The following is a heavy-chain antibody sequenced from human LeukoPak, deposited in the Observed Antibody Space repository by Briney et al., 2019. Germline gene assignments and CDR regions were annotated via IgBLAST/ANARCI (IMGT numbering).Heavy chain of an antibody. CDR3: AKDGSFWYYDSSGYSH. Sequence: GGSLRLSCAASGFTFNNYAMSWVRQAPGKGLEWVSAISGSGGDTYYADSVKGRFTISRDNSKNTLYLQMNSLRAEDTAVYYCAKDGSFWYYDSSGYSHWGQGTLVTVSS. CDR1: GFTFNNYA. D-gene: IGHD3-22*01. J-gene: IGHJ4*02. V-gene: IGHV3-23*01. CDR2: ISGSGGDT.